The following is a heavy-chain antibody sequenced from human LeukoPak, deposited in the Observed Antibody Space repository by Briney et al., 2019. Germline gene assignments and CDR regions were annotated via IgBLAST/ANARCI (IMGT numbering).Heavy chain of an antibody. D-gene: IGHD6-13*01. Sequence: PGGSLRLSCAAPGFTFSNFWMHWVRQAPGKGLVWVSHINTDGTGTTYGDSAKGRFSVSRDNAKNTLFLQMNSLRVEDTAVYYCARGTAETAGIDYWGQGTPVTVSA. CDR2: INTDGTGT. J-gene: IGHJ4*02. V-gene: IGHV3-74*01. CDR1: GFTFSNFW. CDR3: ARGTAETAGIDY.